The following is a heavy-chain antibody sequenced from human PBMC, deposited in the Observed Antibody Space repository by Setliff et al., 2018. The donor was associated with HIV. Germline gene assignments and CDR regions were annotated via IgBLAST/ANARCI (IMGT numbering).Heavy chain of an antibody. J-gene: IGHJ3*02. CDR2: INPSDGIP. V-gene: IGHV1-46*01. CDR1: GFSFSRHY. Sequence: ASVKVSCKASGFSFSRHYMHWVRQAPGEGLEWVAMINPSDGIPSYAQKFQDRVVVTRDTSRSIVYMELSSILSEDTAVYFCTRAFPPMIPAAFDIWGLGTLGTVS. D-gene: IGHD3-16*01. CDR3: TRAFPPMIPAAFDI.